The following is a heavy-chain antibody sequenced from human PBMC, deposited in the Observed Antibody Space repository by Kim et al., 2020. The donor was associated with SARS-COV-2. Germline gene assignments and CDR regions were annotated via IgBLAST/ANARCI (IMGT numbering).Heavy chain of an antibody. CDR3: ARGWGSFDAFDI. CDR2: ISYDGSNK. Sequence: GGSLRLSCAASGFTFSSYAMHWVRQAPGKGLEWVAVISYDGSNKYYADSVKGRFTISRDNSKNTLYLQMNSLRAEDTAVYYCARGWGSFDAFDIWGQGTMVTVSS. V-gene: IGHV3-30*04. D-gene: IGHD1-26*01. J-gene: IGHJ3*02. CDR1: GFTFSSYA.